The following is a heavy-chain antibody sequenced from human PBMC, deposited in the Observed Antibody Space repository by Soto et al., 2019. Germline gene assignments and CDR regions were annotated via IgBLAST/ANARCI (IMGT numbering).Heavy chain of an antibody. J-gene: IGHJ4*02. CDR1: GGTFSSYA. CDR2: IIPIFGTA. CDR3: ARAGIAVAGTFDY. V-gene: IGHV1-69*01. Sequence: KVSCKASGGTFSSYAISWVRQAPGQGLEWMGGIIPIFGTANYAQKFQGRVTITADESTSTAHMELSSLRSEDTAVYYCARAGIAVAGTFDYWGQGTLVTVSS. D-gene: IGHD6-19*01.